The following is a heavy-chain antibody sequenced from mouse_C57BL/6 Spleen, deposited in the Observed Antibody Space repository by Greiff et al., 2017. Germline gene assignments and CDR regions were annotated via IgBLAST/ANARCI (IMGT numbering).Heavy chain of an antibody. Sequence: VQLQQSGPELVKPGASVKISCKASGYAFSSSWMTWVKQRPGKGLEWIGRICPGDGDTNYNVKVKGKATLTADKASSTAYMQLSSLTSEDSAVYFCARDYASSGSGGYWGQGTTLTVSS. V-gene: IGHV1-82*01. CDR1: GYAFSSSW. J-gene: IGHJ2*01. CDR3: ARDYASSGSGGY. CDR2: ICPGDGDT. D-gene: IGHD2-4*01.